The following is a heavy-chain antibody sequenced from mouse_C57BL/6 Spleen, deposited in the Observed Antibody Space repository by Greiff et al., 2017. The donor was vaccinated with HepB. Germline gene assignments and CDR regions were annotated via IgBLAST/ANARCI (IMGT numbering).Heavy chain of an antibody. CDR2: IYPGDGDT. J-gene: IGHJ4*01. V-gene: IGHV1-82*01. CDR3: AREAYDLYAMDY. D-gene: IGHD2-3*01. Sequence: QVQLQQSGPELVKPGASVKISCKASGYAFSSSWMNWVKQRPGKGLEWIGRIYPGDGDTNYNGKFKGKATLTADKSSSTAYMQLSSLTSEDSAVYFCAREAYDLYAMDYWGQGTSVTVSS. CDR1: GYAFSSSW.